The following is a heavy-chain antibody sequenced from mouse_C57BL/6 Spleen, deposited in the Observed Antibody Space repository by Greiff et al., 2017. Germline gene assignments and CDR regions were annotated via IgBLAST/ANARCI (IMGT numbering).Heavy chain of an antibody. Sequence: EVKLMESGGGLVKPGGSLKLSCAASGFTFSDYGMHWVRQAPEQGLEWVAYISSGSSTIYYADTVKGRFTISRDNAKNTLFLQMTSLRSEDTAIYYCARPHYGISYDYAMDYRGQGTSVTVSS. V-gene: IGHV5-17*01. J-gene: IGHJ4*01. D-gene: IGHD1-1*01. CDR2: ISSGSSTI. CDR1: GFTFSDYG. CDR3: ARPHYGISYDYAMDY.